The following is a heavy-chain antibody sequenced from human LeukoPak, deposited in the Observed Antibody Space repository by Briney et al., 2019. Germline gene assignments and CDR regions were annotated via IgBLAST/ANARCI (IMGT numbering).Heavy chain of an antibody. V-gene: IGHV3-11*01. Sequence: GGSLRLSCAASGFTFSDYYMSWIRQAPGKELEWVSYISSSGSTIYYADSVKGRFTISRDNAKNSLYLQMNSLRAEDTAVYYCAREIIPRRYYYYGMDVWGQGTTVTVSS. CDR3: AREIIPRRYYYYGMDV. CDR1: GFTFSDYY. CDR2: ISSSGSTI. J-gene: IGHJ6*02.